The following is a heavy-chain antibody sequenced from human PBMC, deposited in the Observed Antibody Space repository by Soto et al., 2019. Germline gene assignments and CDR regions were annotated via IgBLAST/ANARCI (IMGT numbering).Heavy chain of an antibody. CDR1: GDSINRDAYY. Sequence: SETLSLTCTVSGDSINRDAYYWAWIRQPPGKGLEWIATIYYSGTTTFYNPSLESRVTISVHTSKNQFSLNLTSVTATDTALYYCARKVTRPIDAFDIWGQGTKVTVS. J-gene: IGHJ3*02. CDR2: IYYSGTTT. CDR3: ARKVTRPIDAFDI. D-gene: IGHD2-21*02. V-gene: IGHV4-39*01.